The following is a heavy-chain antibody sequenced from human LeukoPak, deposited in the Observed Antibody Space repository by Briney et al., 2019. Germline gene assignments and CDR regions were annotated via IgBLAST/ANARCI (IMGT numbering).Heavy chain of an antibody. CDR1: GGSINNYY. Sequence: PSETLSLTCTVSGGSINNYYWNWIRQPPGKGLEWIGSVFYSGSTNYNPSLTSRVTISVDTSKNHVSLKMSSMAAADTAVYYCARFSISWSYFDSCGQGTLVTVSS. J-gene: IGHJ4*02. V-gene: IGHV4-59*01. CDR2: VFYSGST. CDR3: ARFSISWSYFDS. D-gene: IGHD6-13*01.